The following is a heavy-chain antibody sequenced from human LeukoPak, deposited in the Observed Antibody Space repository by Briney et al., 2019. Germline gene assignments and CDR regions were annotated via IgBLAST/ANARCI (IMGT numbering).Heavy chain of an antibody. V-gene: IGHV4-30-4*01. CDR2: IYYSDNT. CDR3: ARGYSHGPPKYYGMDV. D-gene: IGHD5-18*01. Sequence: SETLSLTCTVSGGSIKNGDYFWSWIRQPPGKDLEWIGYIYYSDNTYYNPSLQSRVTISADTSRNQFSLKLSSVTAADTAVYYCARGYSHGPPKYYGMDVWGQGTTVTVSS. CDR1: GGSIKNGDYF. J-gene: IGHJ6*02.